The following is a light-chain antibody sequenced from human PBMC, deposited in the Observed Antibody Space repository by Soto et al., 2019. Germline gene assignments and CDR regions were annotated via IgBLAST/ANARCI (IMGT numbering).Light chain of an antibody. J-gene: IGKJ3*01. CDR2: GAS. Sequence: EIVLTQSPGTLSLSPGERATLSCRASQSVNSSFLAWSQQKPGQAPRLLVYGASSRATGIPDRFSGSGSGTDFTLTISRLEPEDFAVFYSQHYGSSRFGPGTKVDFK. CDR3: QHYGSSR. V-gene: IGKV3-20*01. CDR1: QSVNSSF.